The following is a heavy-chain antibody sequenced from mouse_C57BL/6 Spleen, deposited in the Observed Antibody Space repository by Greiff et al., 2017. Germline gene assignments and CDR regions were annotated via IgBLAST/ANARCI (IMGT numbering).Heavy chain of an antibody. Sequence: EVQLQQSGPELVKPGASVKIPCKASGYTFTDYNIDWVKQSHGKSLEWIGDINPNNGGTIYNQKFKGKATLTVDKSSSTAYMELRSLTSEDTAVYYCAREDFLAYWGQGTLVTVSA. CDR1: GYTFTDYN. CDR2: INPNNGGT. J-gene: IGHJ3*01. CDR3: AREDFLAY. V-gene: IGHV1-18*01.